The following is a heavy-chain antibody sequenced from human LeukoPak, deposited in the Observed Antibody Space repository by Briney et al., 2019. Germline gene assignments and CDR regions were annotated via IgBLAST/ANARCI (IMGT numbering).Heavy chain of an antibody. D-gene: IGHD4-17*01. CDR1: GFTFSDYY. J-gene: IGHJ3*01. CDR2: ITGSGAGT. V-gene: IGHV3-23*01. CDR3: TKDPNGDYVGAFDF. Sequence: PGGSLRLSCAASGFTFSDYYMSWIRQAPGKGLEWVSSITGSGAGTSYADSVKGRFTISRDNSKNTLYLQMNSLRAEDTAVYYCTKDPNGDYVGAFDFWGQGTMVTVSS.